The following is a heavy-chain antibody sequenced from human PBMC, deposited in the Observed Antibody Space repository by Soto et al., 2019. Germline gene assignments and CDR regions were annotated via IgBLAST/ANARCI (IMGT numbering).Heavy chain of an antibody. V-gene: IGHV1-2*04. CDR1: GYTFSDYY. Sequence: QVQLVQSGAEAKKPGASLKVSCKASGYTFSDYYIHWVRQAPGQGLEWMGWIDADSGDTKYAQKLQGWVTMTRDTSISTAYMELSRLRSDDTAVYYCARTPNNGRAGVCGMDVWGQGTTVTVSS. CDR3: ARTPNNGRAGVCGMDV. CDR2: IDADSGDT. J-gene: IGHJ6*02. D-gene: IGHD1-26*01.